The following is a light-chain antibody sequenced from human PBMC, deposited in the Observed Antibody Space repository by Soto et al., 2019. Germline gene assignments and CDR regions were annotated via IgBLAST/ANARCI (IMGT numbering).Light chain of an antibody. Sequence: QSALTQPPSASGSPGQSVTISCTGTSSDVGGHNYVSWYQQHPGKAPKLMISEVSKRPSGVPDRFSGSKSGNTASLTVSGLQDEDEADYYCSSYAGSNNVLFGGGTKVTVL. V-gene: IGLV2-8*01. CDR2: EVS. CDR3: SSYAGSNNVL. CDR1: SSDVGGHNY. J-gene: IGLJ2*01.